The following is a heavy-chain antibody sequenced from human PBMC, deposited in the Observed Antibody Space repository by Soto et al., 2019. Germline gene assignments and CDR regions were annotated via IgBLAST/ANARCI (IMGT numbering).Heavy chain of an antibody. V-gene: IGHV4-31*03. D-gene: IGHD6-19*01. Sequence: KPSETLSLTCTVSGGSISSGGYYWSWIRQHPGKGLEWIGYIYYSGSTYYNPSLKSRVTISVDTSKNQFSLKLSSVTAADTAVYYCARVDSSGCLRYWGQGTLVTVSS. CDR1: GGSISSGGYY. J-gene: IGHJ4*02. CDR3: ARVDSSGCLRY. CDR2: IYYSGST.